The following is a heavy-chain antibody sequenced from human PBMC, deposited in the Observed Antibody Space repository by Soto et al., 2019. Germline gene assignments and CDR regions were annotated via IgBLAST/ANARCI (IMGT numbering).Heavy chain of an antibody. CDR3: TTLSTYDFWSGYDYYYGMDV. CDR1: GFTFSNAW. Sequence: GGSLRLSCAASGFTFSNAWMNWVRQAPGKGLEWVGRIKSKTDCGTTDYAAPVKGRFTISRDDSKNTLYLQMNSLKTEDTAVYYCTTLSTYDFWSGYDYYYGMDVWGQGTTVTVSS. J-gene: IGHJ6*02. CDR2: IKSKTDCGTT. D-gene: IGHD3-3*01. V-gene: IGHV3-15*07.